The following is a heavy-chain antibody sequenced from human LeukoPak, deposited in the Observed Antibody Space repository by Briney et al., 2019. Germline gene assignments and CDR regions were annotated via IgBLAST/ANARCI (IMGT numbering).Heavy chain of an antibody. CDR3: ATAGRSQMATVTYNWFDP. V-gene: IGHV1-69-2*01. J-gene: IGHJ5*02. CDR1: GYTFTDYY. Sequence: AASVKISCKVSGYTFTDYYMHWVQQAPGKGLEWMGGFDPEDGETIYAQKFQGRVTMTEDTSTDTAYMELSSLRSEDTAVYYCATAGRSQMATVTYNWFDPWGQGTLVTVSS. D-gene: IGHD4-11*01. CDR2: FDPEDGET.